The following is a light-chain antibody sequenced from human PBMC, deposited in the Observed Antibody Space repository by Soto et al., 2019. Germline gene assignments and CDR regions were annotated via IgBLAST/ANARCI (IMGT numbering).Light chain of an antibody. CDR3: QQYGSSPPYT. CDR2: GAS. CDR1: QSVSSSY. V-gene: IGKV3-20*01. Sequence: EIVLTQSPGTLSLSPGERATLSCRASQSVSSSYLAWYQQNPAQAPRLLIYGASSRATGIPDRFSGSGSGTDFTLTISRLEPEDFGVYYCQQYGSSPPYTFGQGTKLEIK. J-gene: IGKJ2*01.